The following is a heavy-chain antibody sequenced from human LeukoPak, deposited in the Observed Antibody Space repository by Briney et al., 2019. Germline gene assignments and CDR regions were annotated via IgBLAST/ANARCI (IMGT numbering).Heavy chain of an antibody. V-gene: IGHV3-74*01. Sequence: QSGGSLRLSCAASGFSFSTSWMHWFRQGPGRGLVWVSRITSDGRTTIYADSVKGRFSISRDNSKNTLFLQMNSLRADDTAVYYCAELGITMIGGVWGKGTTVTISS. CDR2: ITSDGRTT. D-gene: IGHD3-10*02. J-gene: IGHJ6*04. CDR3: AELGITMIGGV. CDR1: GFSFSTSW.